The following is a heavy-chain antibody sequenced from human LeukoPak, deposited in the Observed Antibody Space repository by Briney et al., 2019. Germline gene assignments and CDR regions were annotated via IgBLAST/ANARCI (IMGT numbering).Heavy chain of an antibody. V-gene: IGHV4-34*01. Sequence: SETLSLTCAVYGGSFSGYYWSWIRQPPGKGLEWIGEINHSGSTNYNPSLKSRVTISVDTSKNQFSLKLSSVTAADTAVHYCARWGTPYYYGSGSAFFDYWGQGTLVTVSS. CDR1: GGSFSGYY. CDR3: ARWGTPYYYGSGSAFFDY. D-gene: IGHD3-10*01. J-gene: IGHJ4*02. CDR2: INHSGST.